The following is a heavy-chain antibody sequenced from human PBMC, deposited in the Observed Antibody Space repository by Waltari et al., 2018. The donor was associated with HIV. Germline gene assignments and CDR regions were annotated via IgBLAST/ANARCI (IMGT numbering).Heavy chain of an antibody. Sequence: QVQMQESGPGLVKPSETLSLTCTVSGGSISGYYWSWIRQYPGKGLQWIGHIYYSGSTNYNPALKSRVAMSVDTSKNQFSLKLSSVTAADTAVYYCGRVCMGSNTNCYPNYYFGMDVWGQGTSVTVSS. CDR1: GGSISGYY. D-gene: IGHD2-2*01. V-gene: IGHV4-59*01. J-gene: IGHJ6*02. CDR2: IYYSGST. CDR3: GRVCMGSNTNCYPNYYFGMDV.